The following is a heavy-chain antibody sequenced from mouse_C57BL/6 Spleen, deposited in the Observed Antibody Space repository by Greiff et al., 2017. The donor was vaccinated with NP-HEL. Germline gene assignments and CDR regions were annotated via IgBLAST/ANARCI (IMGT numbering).Heavy chain of an antibody. J-gene: IGHJ1*03. V-gene: IGHV1-82*01. CDR1: GYAFSSSW. CDR3: AIIWDGYFDV. CDR2: IYPGDGDT. D-gene: IGHD4-1*01. Sequence: QVQLKESGPELVKPGASVKISCKASGYAFSSSWMNWVKQRPGKGLEWIGRIYPGDGDTNYNGKFKGKATLTADKSSSTAYMQLSSLTSEDSTVYFCAIIWDGYFDVWGTGTKVTVSS.